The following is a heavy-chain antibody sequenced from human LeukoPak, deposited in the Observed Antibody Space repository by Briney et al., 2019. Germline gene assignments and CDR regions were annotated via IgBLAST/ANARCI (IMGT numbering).Heavy chain of an antibody. Sequence: PGGSLKLSCAASGFTFSGSAMHWVRQASGKGLEWVGRIRSKANSYATAYAASVKGRFTISRDDSKNTAYLQMNSLKTEDTAVYYCTRQASGDGHIWGQEPWSPSPQ. CDR1: GFTFSGSA. D-gene: IGHD5-12*01. CDR3: TRQASGDGHI. V-gene: IGHV3-73*01. J-gene: IGHJ4*01. CDR2: IRSKANSYAT.